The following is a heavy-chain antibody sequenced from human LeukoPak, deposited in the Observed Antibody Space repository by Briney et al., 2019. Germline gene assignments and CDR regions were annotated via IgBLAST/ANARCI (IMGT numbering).Heavy chain of an antibody. CDR3: ARGGYYDSSGHAFNI. V-gene: IGHV4-59*01. CDR2: IYYSGST. CDR1: GGSISSYY. Sequence: SETLSLTCTVSGGSISSYYWSWLRQPPGKGLEWIGYIYYSGSTNYNPSLKSRVTISVDTSKNQFSLKLSSVTAAYTAVYYCARGGYYDSSGHAFNIWGQGTMVTVSS. D-gene: IGHD3-22*01. J-gene: IGHJ3*02.